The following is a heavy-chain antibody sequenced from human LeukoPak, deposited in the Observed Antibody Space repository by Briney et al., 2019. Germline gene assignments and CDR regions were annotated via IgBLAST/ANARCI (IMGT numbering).Heavy chain of an antibody. CDR1: GVSISSGSYY. CDR2: TYRDGRP. CDR3: ARDSPYGDYALDY. D-gene: IGHD4-17*01. J-gene: IGHJ4*02. Sequence: SETLSLTCNVSGVSISSGSYYWTWIRQPPGEGLEWLGYTYRDGRPYYSPSLKSRVTISVDTSKNQFSLKLSSVTAADTAVYYCARDSPYGDYALDYWGQGTLVTVSS. V-gene: IGHV4-30-2*01.